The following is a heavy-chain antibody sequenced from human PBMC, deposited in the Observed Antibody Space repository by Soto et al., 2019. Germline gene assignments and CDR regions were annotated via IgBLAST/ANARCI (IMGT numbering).Heavy chain of an antibody. CDR2: TYYRSKWYY. CDR1: GDSVSSNSAG. Sequence: SQTLSLTCAITGDSVSSNSAGWSWVRQSPTRGLEWLGRTYYRSKWYYEYAVSVRGRITINPDTSKNQYSLQLNSVTPEDTAVYFCARGEQYSGRIFDYWGQGTLVTVS. CDR3: ARGEQYSGRIFDY. J-gene: IGHJ4*01. V-gene: IGHV6-1*01. D-gene: IGHD1-26*01.